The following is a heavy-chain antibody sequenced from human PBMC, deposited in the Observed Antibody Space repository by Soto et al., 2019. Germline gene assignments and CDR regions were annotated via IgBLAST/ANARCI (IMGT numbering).Heavy chain of an antibody. CDR1: GGSFSGYY. CDR3: ARKTVRGELRKSFDY. J-gene: IGHJ4*02. V-gene: IGHV4-34*01. D-gene: IGHD1-26*01. Sequence: SETLSLTCAVYGGSFSGYYWSWIRQPPGKGLEWIGEINHSGSTNYNPSLKSRVTISVDTSKNQFSLKLSSVTAADTAVYYCARKTVRGELRKSFDYWGQGTLVTVSS. CDR2: INHSGST.